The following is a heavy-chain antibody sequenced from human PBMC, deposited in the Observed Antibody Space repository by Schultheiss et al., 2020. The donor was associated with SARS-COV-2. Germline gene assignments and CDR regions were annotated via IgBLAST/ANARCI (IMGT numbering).Heavy chain of an antibody. Sequence: GGSLRLSCAASGFTFSRSAMHWVRQAPGEGLEWVSIIHGVGRTYYADSVKGRFIISRDSSQNTVYLQMNSLRAEDTGIYFCARDLSWGRDDWGQGTLVTVSS. CDR2: IHGVGRT. D-gene: IGHD7-27*01. CDR3: ARDLSWGRDD. J-gene: IGHJ4*02. CDR1: GFTFSRSA. V-gene: IGHV3-66*01.